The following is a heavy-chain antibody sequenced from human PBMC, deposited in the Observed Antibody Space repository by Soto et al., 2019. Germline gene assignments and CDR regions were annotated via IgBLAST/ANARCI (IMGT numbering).Heavy chain of an antibody. V-gene: IGHV3-23*01. Sequence: PAGSLTLSCAASGFPFSSYAMTWVRRPPGKGLEWVSGISGSGDRTHYVESVQGRFTISRDNSKNTLYLQMNSLRAEDTAVYYCAKASTYEYVWGSYRYDFDSWGQGTLVTVSS. J-gene: IGHJ4*02. CDR3: AKASTYEYVWGSYRYDFDS. CDR2: ISGSGDRT. CDR1: GFPFSSYA. D-gene: IGHD3-16*02.